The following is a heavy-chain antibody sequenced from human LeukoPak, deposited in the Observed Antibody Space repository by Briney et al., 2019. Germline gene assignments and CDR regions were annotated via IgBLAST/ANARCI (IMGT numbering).Heavy chain of an antibody. V-gene: IGHV3-23*01. CDR3: ARDLYGSGDY. J-gene: IGHJ4*02. D-gene: IGHD3-10*01. Sequence: PGGSLRLSCAASGFTFSNYGMSWVRQAPVKGLEWVSSISGSGGSTYYADSVKGRFTISRDNSKNTLYLQMNSLRAEDTAVYYCARDLYGSGDYWGQGNLVTVSS. CDR1: GFTFSNYG. CDR2: ISGSGGST.